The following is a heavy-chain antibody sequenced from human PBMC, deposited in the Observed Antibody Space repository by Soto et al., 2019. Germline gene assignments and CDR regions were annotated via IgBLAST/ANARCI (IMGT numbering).Heavy chain of an antibody. D-gene: IGHD6-13*01. J-gene: IGHJ4*02. CDR1: GGSFSGYY. V-gene: IGHV4-34*01. CDR3: VRALAAVQE. Sequence: KTSETLSLTCAVYGGSFSGYYCSWVRQPPGKGLEWIGEISHSGSTNYNSSLESRVTISVDTSKNQLFLKLSSVTAADTAVYYCVRALAAVQEWGQGTPVTVSS. CDR2: ISHSGST.